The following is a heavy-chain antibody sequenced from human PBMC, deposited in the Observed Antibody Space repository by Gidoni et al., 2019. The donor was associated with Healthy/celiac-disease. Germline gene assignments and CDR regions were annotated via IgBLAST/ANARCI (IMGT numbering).Heavy chain of an antibody. D-gene: IGHD6-19*01. J-gene: IGHJ6*02. CDR3: ARDLLAVAGSAPRYGGAYYGMDV. Sequence: EVQLVQSGAEVKKPGESLKISCKGSGYSFTSYWLGWVRQMPGKGLEWMGIIYPGDSATRYSPSFQGQVTISADKSISTAYLQWSSLKASDTAMYYCARDLLAVAGSAPRYGGAYYGMDVWGQGTTVTVSS. CDR1: GYSFTSYW. V-gene: IGHV5-51*01. CDR2: IYPGDSAT.